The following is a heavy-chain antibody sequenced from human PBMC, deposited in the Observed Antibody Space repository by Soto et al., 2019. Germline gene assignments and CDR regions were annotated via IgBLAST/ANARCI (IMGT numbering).Heavy chain of an antibody. CDR3: AAVDTAMVKSLPRGSWYFDL. V-gene: IGHV1-24*01. CDR2: VDPEDGET. Sequence: GASVKVSCKVSGYTLTELSMDWVRQAPGKGLEWMGGVDPEDGETIYAQKFQGRVTMTEDTSTDTAYMELSSRRSEDTAVYFCAAVDTAMVKSLPRGSWYFDLWGRGTLVTVSS. D-gene: IGHD5-18*01. J-gene: IGHJ2*01. CDR1: GYTLTELS.